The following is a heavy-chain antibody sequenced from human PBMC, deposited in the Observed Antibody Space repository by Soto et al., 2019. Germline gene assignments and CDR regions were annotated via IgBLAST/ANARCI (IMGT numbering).Heavy chain of an antibody. CDR1: GGTFNKYA. V-gene: IGHV1-69*01. Sequence: SGAEVKKPGSSVKVSCKASGGTFNKYAVSWVRQAPGQGLEWMGGIIPLFGTANYAQKFQGRVTITADESTSTAYMELRSLRSEDTAVYYCARGVHYDSSGYYYFYWGQGTLVTVSS. J-gene: IGHJ4*02. D-gene: IGHD3-22*01. CDR2: IIPLFGTA. CDR3: ARGVHYDSSGYYYFY.